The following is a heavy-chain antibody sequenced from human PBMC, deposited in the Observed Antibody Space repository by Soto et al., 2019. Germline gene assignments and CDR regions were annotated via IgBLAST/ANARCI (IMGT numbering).Heavy chain of an antibody. CDR1: GGSISSSIYY. J-gene: IGHJ5*02. CDR3: ARQRNEDFWSGYINWFDP. D-gene: IGHD3-3*01. CDR2: IYHSGST. Sequence: QLHLQESGSGLVKPSETLSLTCTVSGGSISSSIYYWGCIRQPPGKGLEWIASIYHSGSTYYNPSLKSRGTISVDTSKNQFSLKLISVTAADTAVYYGARQRNEDFWSGYINWFDPWGQGTLVTVSS. V-gene: IGHV4-39*01.